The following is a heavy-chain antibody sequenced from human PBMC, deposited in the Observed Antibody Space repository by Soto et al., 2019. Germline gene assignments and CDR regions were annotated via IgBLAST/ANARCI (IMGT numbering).Heavy chain of an antibody. Sequence: GGSLRLSCAASGFTFSSYWMHWVRQAPGKGLVWVSRINSDGSSTSYADSVKGRFTISRDNAKNTLYLQMNSLRAEDTAVYYCARDLLDYDILTGYYYYRMDVWGQATTVTVSS. CDR3: ARDLLDYDILTGYYYYRMDV. J-gene: IGHJ6*02. CDR1: GFTFSSYW. V-gene: IGHV3-74*01. D-gene: IGHD3-9*01. CDR2: INSDGSST.